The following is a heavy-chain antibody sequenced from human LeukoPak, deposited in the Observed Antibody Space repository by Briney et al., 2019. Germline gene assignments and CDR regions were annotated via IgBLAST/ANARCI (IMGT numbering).Heavy chain of an antibody. Sequence: SETLSLTCTVSGASISNYYWSWLRQTRERALEWMGHIHTSGASRYYPSLESRLTLSIDTSRNHLSLKLTSVTAADTAVYFCARLGSYHDFWGQGALVTVSS. J-gene: IGHJ4*02. D-gene: IGHD1-26*01. CDR3: ARLGSYHDF. CDR1: GASISNYY. CDR2: IHTSGAS. V-gene: IGHV4-4*09.